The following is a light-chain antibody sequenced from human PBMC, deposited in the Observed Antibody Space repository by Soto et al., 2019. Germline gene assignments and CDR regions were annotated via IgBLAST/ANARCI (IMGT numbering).Light chain of an antibody. CDR3: SSYTISSLW. J-gene: IGLJ1*01. Sequence: QSVLTQPASVSGSPGQSITISCTGTTSDVGSYNYVSWYQQHPGKAPKLMIYEVSNRPSGVSNRFSGSKSGNTASLTISGLQAEDEADYYCSSYTISSLWFGTGTKLPS. CDR2: EVS. V-gene: IGLV2-14*01. CDR1: TSDVGSYNY.